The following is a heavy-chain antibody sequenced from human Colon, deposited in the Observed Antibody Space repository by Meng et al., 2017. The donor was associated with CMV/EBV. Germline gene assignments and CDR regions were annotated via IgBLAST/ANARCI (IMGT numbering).Heavy chain of an antibody. D-gene: IGHD2-15*01. CDR3: GGGGGGSYSAY. CDR1: GFSFSDYT. Sequence: GESLKISCAASGFSFSDYTLHWVRQPPGRGLEWVSLISWDGNSAYYADSVKGRFTISRDNAKNTLYLQMNSLRADDTGVYYCGGGGGGSYSAYWGQGTLVTVSS. V-gene: IGHV3-43*01. J-gene: IGHJ4*02. CDR2: ISWDGNSA.